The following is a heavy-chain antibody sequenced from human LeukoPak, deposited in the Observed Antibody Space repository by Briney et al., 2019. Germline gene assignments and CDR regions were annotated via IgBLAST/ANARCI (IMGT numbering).Heavy chain of an antibody. D-gene: IGHD3-16*02. Sequence: GGSLRLSCAASGSTFSSYGMSWVRQAPGKGLEWVSAISGSGGSTYYADSVKGRFTISRDNSKNTLYLQMNSLRAEDTAVYYCAKEGGYGELSSYFDYWGQGTLVTVSS. V-gene: IGHV3-23*01. CDR3: AKEGGYGELSSYFDY. J-gene: IGHJ4*02. CDR1: GSTFSSYG. CDR2: ISGSGGST.